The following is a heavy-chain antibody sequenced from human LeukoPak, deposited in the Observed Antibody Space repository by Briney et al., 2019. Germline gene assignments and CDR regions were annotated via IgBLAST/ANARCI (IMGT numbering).Heavy chain of an antibody. D-gene: IGHD3-3*01. CDR3: ARASYYDFWSGYSHDAFDI. V-gene: IGHV3-23*01. CDR1: GFTFSSYA. Sequence: GGSLRLYCAASGFTFSSYAMSWVRQAPGKGLEWVSGISGSGDNTYYADSVKGRFTISRDNSKNTLYLQMNSLRAEDTAVYYCARASYYDFWSGYSHDAFDIWGQGTMVTVSS. CDR2: ISGSGDNT. J-gene: IGHJ3*02.